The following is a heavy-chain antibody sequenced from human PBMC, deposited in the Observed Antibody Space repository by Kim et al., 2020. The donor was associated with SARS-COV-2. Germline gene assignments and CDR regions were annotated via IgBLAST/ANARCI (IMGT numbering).Heavy chain of an antibody. V-gene: IGHV4-39*01. D-gene: IGHD5-12*01. J-gene: IGHJ4*02. CDR3: ARHFGYSGWRSFDY. Sequence: PSLKRRVTISVDTSKNQFSLKLSSVTAADTAVYYCARHFGYSGWRSFDYWGQGTLVTVSS.